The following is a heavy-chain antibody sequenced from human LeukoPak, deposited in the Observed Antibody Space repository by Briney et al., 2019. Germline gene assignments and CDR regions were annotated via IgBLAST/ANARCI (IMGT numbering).Heavy chain of an antibody. D-gene: IGHD5-12*01. CDR1: GFSLSNSA. J-gene: IGHJ4*02. CDR3: AKGAYDYIEMGYFDY. Sequence: PGGSLRLSCAASGFSLSNSAMSWVRQAPGKGLEWVSLIIASSGSTFYADSVKGRFIISRDNSKNTLYLQMNSLRAEDTAVYYCAKGAYDYIEMGYFDYWGQGTLVTVSS. V-gene: IGHV3-23*01. CDR2: IIASSGST.